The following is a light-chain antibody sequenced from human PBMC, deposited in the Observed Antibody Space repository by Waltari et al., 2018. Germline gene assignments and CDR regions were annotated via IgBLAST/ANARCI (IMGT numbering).Light chain of an antibody. CDR3: MQDTYWPYT. J-gene: IGKJ2*01. CDR2: KVS. V-gene: IGKV2-30*02. Sequence: DAVMTQSPLSLPVTLGQPASISCRSSQSLVHSDGNTYLNWFQQRPGQSPRRLIYKVSDRDSGVPDRFSGSGSGTDFTLKISRVEAEDIGVYYCMQDTYWPYTFGQGTKLEIK. CDR1: QSLVHSDGNTY.